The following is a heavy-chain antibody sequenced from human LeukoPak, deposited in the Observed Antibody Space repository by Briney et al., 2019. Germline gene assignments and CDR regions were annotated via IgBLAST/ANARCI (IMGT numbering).Heavy chain of an antibody. D-gene: IGHD3-3*01. CDR2: TYYRSKWYN. CDR3: ARQIFGVVITWYYFDY. CDR1: GDSVSSNSAA. V-gene: IGHV6-1*01. J-gene: IGHJ4*02. Sequence: SQTLSLTCAISGDSVSSNSAAWNWIRQSPSRGLEWLGRTYYRSKWYNDYAVSVKSRITINPDTSKNQFSLQLNSVTPEDTAVYYCARQIFGVVITWYYFDYWGQGTLVTVSS.